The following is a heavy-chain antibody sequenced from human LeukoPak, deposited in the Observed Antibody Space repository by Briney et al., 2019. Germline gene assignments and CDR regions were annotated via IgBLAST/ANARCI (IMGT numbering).Heavy chain of an antibody. D-gene: IGHD6-25*01. V-gene: IGHV3-23*01. CDR1: GFTFSSYA. CDR2: ISGSGGSI. Sequence: GGSLRLSCAASGFTFSSYAMSWVRQAPGKGLEWVSGISGSGGSIYYADPVKGRFTISRDNSKNTLYLQMNSLRAEDTAVYYCAKMPVSYSSGWSNFDYWGQGNLVTVSS. CDR3: AKMPVSYSSGWSNFDY. J-gene: IGHJ4*02.